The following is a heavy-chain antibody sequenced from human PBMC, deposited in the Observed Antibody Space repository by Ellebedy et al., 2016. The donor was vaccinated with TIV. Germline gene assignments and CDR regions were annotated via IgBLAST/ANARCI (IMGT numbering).Heavy chain of an antibody. V-gene: IGHV5-51*01. Sequence: GESLKISCQTSGYNFANYWLGLLRQLPGKGLEWMGIIDPGNSETSYSPSFQGQVTPSAYKSIGTAYLQWSSLKASDTSIYFCARSRQGYNTGADLWGQGTLVTVSS. CDR3: ARSRQGYNTGADL. D-gene: IGHD5-24*01. CDR2: IDPGNSET. J-gene: IGHJ5*02. CDR1: GYNFANYW.